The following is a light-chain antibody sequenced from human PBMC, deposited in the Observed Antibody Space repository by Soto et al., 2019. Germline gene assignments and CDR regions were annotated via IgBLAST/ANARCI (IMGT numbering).Light chain of an antibody. Sequence: QSALTQPPSVSAAPGQKVTISCSGSGSNIGKNDVSWYLQLPGAAPKLLIYDTNKRPSGIPDRFSGSKPGTSAALGITGLQTGYEAVYFCGTWDTRLSVVVFGGGTQLTVL. V-gene: IGLV1-51*01. J-gene: IGLJ2*01. CDR3: GTWDTRLSVVV. CDR1: GSNIGKND. CDR2: DTN.